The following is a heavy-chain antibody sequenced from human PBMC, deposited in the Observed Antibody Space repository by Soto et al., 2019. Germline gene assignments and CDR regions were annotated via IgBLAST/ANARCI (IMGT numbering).Heavy chain of an antibody. CDR3: AKSSRQYASAIQAFFDP. CDR2: IYYSGST. D-gene: IGHD2-2*01. Sequence: SETLSLTCTVSGGSISSYYWSWIRQPPGKGLEWIGYIYYSGSTNYNPSLKSRVTISVDTSKNQFSLKLSSVTAADTAMYYCAKSSRQYASAIQAFFDPWGLGTLVTVSS. CDR1: GGSISSYY. J-gene: IGHJ5*02. V-gene: IGHV4-59*01.